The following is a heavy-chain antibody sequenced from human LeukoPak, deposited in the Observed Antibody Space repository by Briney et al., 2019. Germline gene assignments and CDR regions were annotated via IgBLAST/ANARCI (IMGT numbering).Heavy chain of an antibody. D-gene: IGHD3-22*01. J-gene: IGHJ2*01. CDR1: GFTFSSYA. CDR2: ISGSGFST. V-gene: IGHV3-23*01. CDR3: AKDIEVAITGHYFDL. Sequence: GGSLRLSCAASGFTFSSYAMSWVRQAPGQGLEWLSAISGSGFSTHYADSVKGRFTISRDNSKTTLFLQMNGLRAEDTALYYCAKDIEVAITGHYFDLWGRGTLVAVSS.